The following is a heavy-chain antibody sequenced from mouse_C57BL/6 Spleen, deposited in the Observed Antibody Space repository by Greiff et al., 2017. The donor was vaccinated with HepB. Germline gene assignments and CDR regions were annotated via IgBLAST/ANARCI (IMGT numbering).Heavy chain of an antibody. CDR3: ARNYYGSSYVGWYFDV. D-gene: IGHD1-1*01. CDR1: GFTFSSYG. Sequence: EVQRVESGGDLVKPGGSLKLSCAASGFTFSSYGMSWVRQTPDKRLEWVATISSGGSYTYYPDSVKGRFTISRDNAKNTLYLQMSRLKSEDTAMYYCARNYYGSSYVGWYFDVWGTGTTVTVSS. J-gene: IGHJ1*03. CDR2: ISSGGSYT. V-gene: IGHV5-6*01.